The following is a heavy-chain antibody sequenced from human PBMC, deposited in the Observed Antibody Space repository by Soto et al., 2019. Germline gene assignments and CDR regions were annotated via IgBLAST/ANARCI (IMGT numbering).Heavy chain of an antibody. Sequence: QVQLQESGPGLVKPSETLSLTCTVSGASINSGAYYWSWIRQLPGKGLEWIGYINYRGTTYFHPSLKSRFAISRDTSQNQFSLRVISMTAADTAVYFCARVSATGTRWFDSWGQGTLVTVSS. D-gene: IGHD3-9*01. V-gene: IGHV4-31*03. J-gene: IGHJ5*01. CDR2: INYRGTT. CDR3: ARVSATGTRWFDS. CDR1: GASINSGAYY.